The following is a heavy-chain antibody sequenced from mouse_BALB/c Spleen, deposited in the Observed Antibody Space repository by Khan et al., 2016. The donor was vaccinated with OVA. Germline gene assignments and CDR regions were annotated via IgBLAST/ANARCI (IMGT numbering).Heavy chain of an antibody. V-gene: IGHV1S137*01. Sequence: VQLQESGAELVRPGVSVRISCKGSGYTFSDFTMHWVKQSHAKSLEWIGVISTYYGDATYNQKFMGKATMTVDKSSSTAYMELARLTSEDSAIYYCARGGGERFAYWGQGTLVTVSA. CDR3: ARGGGERFAY. CDR2: ISTYYGDA. CDR1: GYTFSDFT. J-gene: IGHJ3*01.